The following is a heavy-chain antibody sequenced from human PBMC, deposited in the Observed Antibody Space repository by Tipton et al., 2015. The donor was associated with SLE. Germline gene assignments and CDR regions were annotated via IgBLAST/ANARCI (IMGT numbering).Heavy chain of an antibody. CDR2: IKDDGTEK. Sequence: SLRLSCAASGFPFSTYWMTWVRQAPGKGLEWVANIKDDGTEKRYLDSVKGRFTINRDNPKNSLHLQMSSLRAEDTALYYCAKDLSYCTPGLNAFDIWGQGTMVTVSS. D-gene: IGHD2-15*01. J-gene: IGHJ3*02. V-gene: IGHV3-7*03. CDR1: GFPFSTYW. CDR3: AKDLSYCTPGLNAFDI.